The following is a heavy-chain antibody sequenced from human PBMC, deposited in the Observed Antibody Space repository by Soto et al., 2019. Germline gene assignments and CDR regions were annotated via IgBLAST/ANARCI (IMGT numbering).Heavy chain of an antibody. D-gene: IGHD6-19*01. Sequence: EVQLVESGGGLVQPGRSLRLSCTASGFDFGEYAMHWVRQAPGKGLEWVSGITWNSGNIGYAESVKGRFTISRDNANNSLFLQMNSLRPEDTAVYYCAKGHLVGAVAVPFFDQRGQGAQVTVSS. V-gene: IGHV3-9*01. CDR3: AKGHLVGAVAVPFFDQ. J-gene: IGHJ4*02. CDR1: GFDFGEYA. CDR2: ITWNSGNI.